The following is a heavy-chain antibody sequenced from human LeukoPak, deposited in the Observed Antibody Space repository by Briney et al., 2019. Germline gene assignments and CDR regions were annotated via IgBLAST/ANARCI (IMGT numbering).Heavy chain of an antibody. J-gene: IGHJ5*02. Sequence: GGSLRLSCAVSGFRSSDYYMSWVRQAPGKGLEWVGLIRDSGEAFYAEFVRGRFATSRDESENTLYLQMNSLRVEDTAVYFCARDRAALQDWVEFDPWGQGTPVIVSS. CDR1: GFRSSDYY. V-gene: IGHV3-66*03. CDR2: IRDSGEA. D-gene: IGHD3/OR15-3a*01. CDR3: ARDRAALQDWVEFDP.